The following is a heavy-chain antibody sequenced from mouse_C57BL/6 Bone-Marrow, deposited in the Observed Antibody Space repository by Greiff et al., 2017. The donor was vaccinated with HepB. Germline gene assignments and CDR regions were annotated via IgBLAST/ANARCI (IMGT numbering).Heavy chain of an antibody. V-gene: IGHV5-16*01. CDR1: GFTFSDYY. J-gene: IGHJ1*03. CDR3: ARDITTVVARDWYFDV. Sequence: EVNVVESEGGLVQPGSSMKLSCTASGFTFSDYYMAWVRQVPEKGLEWVANINYDGSSTYYLDSLKSRFIISRDNAKNILYLQMSSLKSEDTATYYCARDITTVVARDWYFDVWGTGTTVTVSS. CDR2: INYDGSST. D-gene: IGHD1-1*01.